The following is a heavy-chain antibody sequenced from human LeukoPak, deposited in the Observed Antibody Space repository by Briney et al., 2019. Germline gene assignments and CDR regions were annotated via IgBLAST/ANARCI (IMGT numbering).Heavy chain of an antibody. Sequence: GGSLRLSCAASGFTFSIYGMHWVRQAPGKGLEWVAVIWYDGSNKYYADSVKGRFSISRDNSTNTLYRQMNRLRAKDTSVYYSAKAMWLVHWGQGTLVTVS. CDR2: IWYDGSNK. CDR1: GFTFSIYG. V-gene: IGHV3-33*06. CDR3: AKAMWLVH. J-gene: IGHJ4*02. D-gene: IGHD6-19*01.